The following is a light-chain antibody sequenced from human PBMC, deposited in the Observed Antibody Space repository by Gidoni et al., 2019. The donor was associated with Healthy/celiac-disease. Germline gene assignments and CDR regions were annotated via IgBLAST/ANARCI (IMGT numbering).Light chain of an antibody. J-gene: IGLJ1*01. CDR3: AAWDDSLNGYV. CDR1: SSNIGSNP. Sequence: QSVLTQPPSASGTPGQRVTISCSGSSSNIGSNPVNWYQQLPGTPPKLLIYSNNQRPSGVPDRFSGSKSGTSASLAISGLQSEDEADYYCAAWDDSLNGYVFGTGTKVTVL. V-gene: IGLV1-44*01. CDR2: SNN.